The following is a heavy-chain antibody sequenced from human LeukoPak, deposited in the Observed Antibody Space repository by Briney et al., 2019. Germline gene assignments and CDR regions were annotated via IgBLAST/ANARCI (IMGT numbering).Heavy chain of an antibody. CDR1: GGSLSDYY. D-gene: IGHD6-19*01. CDR3: ARESNKYNSDWAFDY. J-gene: IGHJ4*02. CDR2: INHSGST. V-gene: IGHV4-34*01. Sequence: SETLSLTCAVYGGSLSDYYWSWIRQSPGKGLEWIGEINHSGSTRYNPSLKSRVTISVDTYKNQFYLKMSFVTAADTAVYYCARESNKYNSDWAFDYWRQGSRVTVSS.